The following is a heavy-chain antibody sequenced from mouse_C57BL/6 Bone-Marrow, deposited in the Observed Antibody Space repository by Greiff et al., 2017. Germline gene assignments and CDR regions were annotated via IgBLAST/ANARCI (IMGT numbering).Heavy chain of an antibody. Sequence: QVQLQQPGAELVKPGASVKLSCKASGYTFTSYWMQWVKQRPGQGLEWIGAIDPSDSYTNYNQKFKGKATLTVDTASSTAYMQLSSLTAEDSAVYYCARDGNWAYWYFDVWGTGTTVTVSS. CDR3: ARDGNWAYWYFDV. J-gene: IGHJ1*03. CDR1: GYTFTSYW. V-gene: IGHV1-50*01. D-gene: IGHD2-1*01. CDR2: IDPSDSYT.